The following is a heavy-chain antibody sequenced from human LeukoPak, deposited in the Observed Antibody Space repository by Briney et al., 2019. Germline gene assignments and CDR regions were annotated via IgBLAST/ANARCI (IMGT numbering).Heavy chain of an antibody. D-gene: IGHD6-13*01. Sequence: SETLSLTCVVSGASLSSGSYYWGWIRQPPGKGLEYIGSIYHSGSAFYNPSLTSRVTISVDTSRNQFSLEVNSVTAADTAVYYCARDVYSSSYYFALDVWGQGTVVTVSS. J-gene: IGHJ3*01. V-gene: IGHV4-39*07. CDR2: IYHSGSA. CDR1: GASLSSGSYY. CDR3: ARDVYSSSYYFALDV.